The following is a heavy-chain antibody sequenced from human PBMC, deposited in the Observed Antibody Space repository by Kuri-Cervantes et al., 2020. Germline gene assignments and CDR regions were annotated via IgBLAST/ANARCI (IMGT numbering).Heavy chain of an antibody. CDR1: GYTFTSYG. CDR3: ARAAADEDWFDP. J-gene: IGHJ5*02. Sequence: ASVKVSCKASGYTFTSYGINWVRQATGQGLEWMGWMNPNSGNTGYAQKFQGRVTMTRNTSISTAYMELSSLRSEDTAVYYCARAAADEDWFDPWGQGTLVTVSS. V-gene: IGHV1-8*02. CDR2: MNPNSGNT. D-gene: IGHD6-13*01.